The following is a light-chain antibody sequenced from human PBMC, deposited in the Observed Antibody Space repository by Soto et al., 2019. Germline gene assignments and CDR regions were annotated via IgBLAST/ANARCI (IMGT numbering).Light chain of an antibody. CDR3: SSYTSSSIDYV. CDR2: EVS. CDR1: SSDVGGYNY. J-gene: IGLJ1*01. Sequence: QSALTHPASVSGSPGQSITISCTGTSSDVGGYNYVSWYQQHPGKAPKLMIYEVSNRPSGVSNRFSGSKSGNTASLTISGLPAEDEADYYCSSYTSSSIDYVFGTGTKLTVL. V-gene: IGLV2-14*01.